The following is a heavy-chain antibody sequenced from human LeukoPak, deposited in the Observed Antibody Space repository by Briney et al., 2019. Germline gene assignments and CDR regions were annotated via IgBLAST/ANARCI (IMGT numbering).Heavy chain of an antibody. Sequence: ASVKVSCKASGYTFTGYYMHWVRQAPGQGLEWMGRINPNSGGTNYAQKFQGRVTMTRDTSISTAYMELSRLRSDDTAVYYCARELIAVAGCFDYWGQGTLVTVPS. D-gene: IGHD6-19*01. V-gene: IGHV1-2*06. CDR1: GYTFTGYY. J-gene: IGHJ4*02. CDR2: INPNSGGT. CDR3: ARELIAVAGCFDY.